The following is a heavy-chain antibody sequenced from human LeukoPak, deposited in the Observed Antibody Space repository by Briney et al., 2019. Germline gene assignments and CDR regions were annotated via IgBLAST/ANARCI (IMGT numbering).Heavy chain of an antibody. CDR3: TREDNWYFDL. V-gene: IGHV3-23*01. CDR1: GFTFSNYA. J-gene: IGHJ2*01. CDR2: ISGSGGST. Sequence: GGSLRLSCAASGFTFSNYAMDWVRQAPGKGLEWVSGISGSGGSTYYADPVKGRFTISRDNAKSSLYLQLNSLTAEDTAVYYCTREDNWYFDLWGRGTLVTVSS.